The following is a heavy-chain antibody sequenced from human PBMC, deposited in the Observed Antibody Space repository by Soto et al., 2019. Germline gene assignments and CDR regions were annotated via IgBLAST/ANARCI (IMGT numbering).Heavy chain of an antibody. CDR1: GFTLFTDL. J-gene: IGHJ4*02. CDR2: IKQDGSEK. D-gene: IGHD3-22*01. CDR3: TTDRGYLTFDY. V-gene: IGHV3-7*01. Sequence: GGSLRHPRAASGFTLFTDLQRWGPQAPGKGLEWVANIKQDGSEKYYVDSVKGRFTISRDNAKNSLYLQMNSLRAEDTAMYYCTTDRGYLTFDYWGRGTLVTVSS.